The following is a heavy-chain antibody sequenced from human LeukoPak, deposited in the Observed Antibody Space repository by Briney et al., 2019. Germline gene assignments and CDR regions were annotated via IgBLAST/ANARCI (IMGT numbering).Heavy chain of an antibody. J-gene: IGHJ6*02. CDR3: ARDSGYCSSTSCYAHYYYYYGMDV. V-gene: IGHV1-69*13. D-gene: IGHD2-2*01. CDR2: IIPIFGTA. Sequence: SVKVSCKASGGTFSSYAISWVRQAPGQGLGWMGGIIPIFGTANYAQKFQGRVTITADESTSTAYMELSSLRSEDTAVYYCARDSGYCSSTSCYAHYYYYYGMDVWGQGTTVTVSS. CDR1: GGTFSSYA.